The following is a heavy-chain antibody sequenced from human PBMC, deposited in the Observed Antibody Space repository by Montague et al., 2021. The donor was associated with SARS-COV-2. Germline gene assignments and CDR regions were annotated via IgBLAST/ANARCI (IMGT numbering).Heavy chain of an antibody. J-gene: IGHJ6*03. D-gene: IGHD2-8*02. CDR1: GGSFSGNY. CDR3: AGGQQGVNMVLVVIGFYYYMDV. Sequence: SETLSLTCTVSGGSFSGNYWSWVRQPPGEGLQWIGEINQSGDINYNPSLKSRVTISVDTSRNQFSLKLTSVTAADTAVYFCAGGQQGVNMVLVVIGFYYYMDVWGKGTTVTVSS. CDR2: INQSGDI. V-gene: IGHV4-34*01.